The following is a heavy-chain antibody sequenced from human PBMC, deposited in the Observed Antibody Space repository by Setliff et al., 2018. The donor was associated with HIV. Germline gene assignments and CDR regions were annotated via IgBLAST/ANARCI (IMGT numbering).Heavy chain of an antibody. CDR2: ISGSGRKT. J-gene: IGHJ4*02. V-gene: IGHV3-23*01. CDR3: AKELAASGLGYFDS. CDR1: GFCFSLYA. D-gene: IGHD3-22*01. Sequence: GGSLRLSCKATGFCFSLYAMSWVSQAPGKGLEWVSSISGSGRKTYYGDSGKGRFTISRDNSKNTVYMQMNSLRAEDTAEYYCAKELAASGLGYFDSWGRGILVTVSS.